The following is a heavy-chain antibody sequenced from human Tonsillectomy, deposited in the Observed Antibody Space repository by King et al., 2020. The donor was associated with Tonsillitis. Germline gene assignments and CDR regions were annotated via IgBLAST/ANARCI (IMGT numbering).Heavy chain of an antibody. Sequence: QLVQSGAEVKKPGASVKVSCKASGYTFTSYGISWVRQAPGQGLEWMGWISAYNGNTNYAQKLQGRVTMTTDTSTSTAYMELRSLRSDDTAVYYCAGTYCDILSCYYFSSSPTRFDYWGQGTLLPVS. D-gene: IGHD3-9*01. CDR1: GYTFTSYG. CDR3: AGTYCDILSCYYFSSSPTRFDY. V-gene: IGHV1-18*01. J-gene: IGHJ4*02. CDR2: ISAYNGNT.